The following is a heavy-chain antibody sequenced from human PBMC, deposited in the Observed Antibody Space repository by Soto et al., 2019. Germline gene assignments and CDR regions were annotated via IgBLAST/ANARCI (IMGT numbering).Heavy chain of an antibody. D-gene: IGHD6-13*01. J-gene: IGHJ6*02. V-gene: IGHV1-46*01. CDR1: GYTFTSYY. CDR3: ARDWVPEQQLVYYYYYYGMDV. Sequence: ASVKVSCKASGYTFTSYYIHWVRQAPGQGLEWMGIINPSGGSTSYAQKFQGRVTMTRDTSTSTVYMELSGLRSEDTAVYYCARDWVPEQQLVYYYYYYGMDVWGQGTTVTVSS. CDR2: INPSGGST.